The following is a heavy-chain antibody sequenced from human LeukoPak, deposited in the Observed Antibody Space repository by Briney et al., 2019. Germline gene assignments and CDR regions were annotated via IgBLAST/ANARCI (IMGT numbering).Heavy chain of an antibody. J-gene: IGHJ3*02. D-gene: IGHD3-22*01. CDR3: ARDVDSKDAFDI. V-gene: IGHV3-21*01. CDR2: ISSSSSYI. Sequence: GGSLRLSCAASGFTFSSYSMNWVRLAPGKGLEWVSSISSSSSYIYYADSVKGRFTISRDNAKNSLYLQMNSLRAEDTAVYYCARDVDSKDAFDIWGQGTMVTVSS. CDR1: GFTFSSYS.